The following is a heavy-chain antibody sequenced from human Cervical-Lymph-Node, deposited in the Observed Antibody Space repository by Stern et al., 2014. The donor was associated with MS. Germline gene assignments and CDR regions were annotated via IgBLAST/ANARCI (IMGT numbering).Heavy chain of an antibody. Sequence: EVQLVESGGGVIQPGGSLRLSCTASGFTVSRDYMTWVRQAPGKGLEWVSLITNVGSTFYTGSVKGRFPISRDDSKNTVYLHMTSLRAEDTAMYYCARDTSSPERSDWWGQGTLVTVSS. CDR1: GFTVSRDY. CDR3: ARDTSSPERSDW. J-gene: IGHJ4*02. CDR2: ITNVGST. D-gene: IGHD1-1*01. V-gene: IGHV3-53*01.